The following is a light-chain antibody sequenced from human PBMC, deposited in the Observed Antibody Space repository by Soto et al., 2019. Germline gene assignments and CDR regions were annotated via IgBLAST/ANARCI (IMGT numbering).Light chain of an antibody. J-gene: IGKJ1*01. CDR3: QQYNGYSTWT. CDR1: QGIRND. CDR2: AAS. V-gene: IGKV1-6*01. Sequence: AIQMTQSPSSLSASVGDRVTITCRASQGIRNDLGWYQQKPGKAPKLLIYAASSLQSGVPSRFSGSGSGTDFTLTISSLQPEDFATYYCQQYNGYSTWTFGQGTKVDIK.